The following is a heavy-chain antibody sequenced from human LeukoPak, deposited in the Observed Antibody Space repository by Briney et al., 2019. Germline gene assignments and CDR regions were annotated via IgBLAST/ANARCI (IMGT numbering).Heavy chain of an antibody. V-gene: IGHV3-15*01. CDR2: IKSKTDGGTT. D-gene: IGHD5-18*01. CDR1: GFTFRNAS. CDR3: AHRDTTMVRVDY. J-gene: IGHJ4*02. Sequence: GGSLRLSCAASGFTFRNASMSWVRQAPGKGLEWVGRIKSKTDGGTTDYAAPVKGRFTISRDDSKNTLYLQMNSLITEDTAVYFCAHRDTTMVRVDYWGQGTLVTVSS.